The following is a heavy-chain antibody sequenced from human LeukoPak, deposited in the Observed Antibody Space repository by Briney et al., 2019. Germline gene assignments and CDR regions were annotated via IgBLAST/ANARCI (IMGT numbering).Heavy chain of an antibody. Sequence: GGSLRLSCAASGFTFSSYAMHWVRQAPGKGLEWVAVISYDGSNKYYADSVKGRFTISRDNSKNTLYLQMNSLRAVDTAVYYCARVRGIVATLDYWGQGTLVTVSS. J-gene: IGHJ4*02. V-gene: IGHV3-30*04. CDR2: ISYDGSNK. D-gene: IGHD5-12*01. CDR3: ARVRGIVATLDY. CDR1: GFTFSSYA.